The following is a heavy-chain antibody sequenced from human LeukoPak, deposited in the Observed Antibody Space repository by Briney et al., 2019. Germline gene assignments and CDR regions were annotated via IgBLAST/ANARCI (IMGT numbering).Heavy chain of an antibody. CDR1: GYSFTSYW. V-gene: IGHV5-51*01. D-gene: IGHD5-12*01. CDR2: IYPGDSDT. J-gene: IGHJ4*02. Sequence: GESLKISCKGSGYSFTSYWIGWVRQMPGKGLEWMGIIYPGDSDTRYSPSFQGQVTISADKSISTAYLQWSSLKASDTAMYYCARQSVAGGYGGGFDYWGQGTLVTVSS. CDR3: ARQSVAGGYGGGFDY.